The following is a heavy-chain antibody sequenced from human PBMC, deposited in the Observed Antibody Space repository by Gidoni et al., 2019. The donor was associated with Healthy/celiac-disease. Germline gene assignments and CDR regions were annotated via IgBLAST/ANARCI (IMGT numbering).Heavy chain of an antibody. D-gene: IGHD1-20*01. CDR2: ISSSSSTI. V-gene: IGHV3-48*01. CDR1: ASPFSSYS. J-gene: IGHJ6*02. CDR3: ARYRITGTTSYYYYGMDV. Sequence: EVQLVESGGGLVKPGGSLCISCPAPASPFSSYSRNWVRQAPGKGLEWVSYISSSSSTIYYADSVKGRFTISRDNAKNSLYLQMNSLRAEDTAVYYCARYRITGTTSYYYYGMDVWGQGTTVTVSS.